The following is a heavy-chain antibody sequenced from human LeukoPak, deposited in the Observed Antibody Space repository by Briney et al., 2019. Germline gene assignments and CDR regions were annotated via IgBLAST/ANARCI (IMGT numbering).Heavy chain of an antibody. J-gene: IGHJ4*02. Sequence: SETLSHTCTVSDDSISTPFYYWGWIRQPPGKGLEWIGSIYNSVSTFYNPSLKSRVTISIDTSRNHFSLRLTSVNVADTAVYSCARNSSSGWFDFWGQGILVTVSS. CDR1: DDSISTPFYY. V-gene: IGHV4-39*02. D-gene: IGHD6-19*01. CDR2: IYNSVST. CDR3: ARNSSSGWFDF.